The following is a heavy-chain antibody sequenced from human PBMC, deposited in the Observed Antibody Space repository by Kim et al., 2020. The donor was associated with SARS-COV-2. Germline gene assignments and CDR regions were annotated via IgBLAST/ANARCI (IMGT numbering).Heavy chain of an antibody. D-gene: IGHD1-26*01. CDR3: TRGVVGGGSYSYYFDY. CDR2: IFYSGTT. CDR1: GGSISSSSYY. V-gene: IGHV4-39*01. Sequence: SETLSLTCTVSGGSISSSSYYWGWIRQPPGKGLEWIGSIFYSGTTYYNASLRSRVTISVDTSKNQFSLNLISVTAADTAVYYCTRGVVGGGSYSYYFDYWGQGTLVTVSS. J-gene: IGHJ4*02.